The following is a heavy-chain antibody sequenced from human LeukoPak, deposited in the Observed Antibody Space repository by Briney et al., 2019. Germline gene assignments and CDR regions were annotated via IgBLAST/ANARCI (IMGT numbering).Heavy chain of an antibody. V-gene: IGHV4-34*01. D-gene: IGHD3-10*01. CDR3: ARQPIRGVIIHQLYYYYGMDV. CDR1: GGSFSGYY. J-gene: IGHJ6*02. Sequence: NSSETLSLTCAVYGGSFSGYYWSWIRQPPGKGLEWIGEINHSGSTNYNPSLKSRVTISVDTSKNQFSLKLSSVTAADTAVYYCARQPIRGVIIHQLYYYYGMDVWGQGTTVTVSS. CDR2: INHSGST.